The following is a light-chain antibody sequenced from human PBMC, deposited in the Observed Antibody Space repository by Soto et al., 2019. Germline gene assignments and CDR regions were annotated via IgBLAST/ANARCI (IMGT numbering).Light chain of an antibody. Sequence: QYVLTQPASVSGSPGQSITISCTGTSSDVGAYNYVSWYQQHPGKAPKLMIYDVSNRPSGVSNRFSGSKSGNTASLTISGLQPEDEADYYCSSYTSYNTLVLFGGGTKLTVL. CDR2: DVS. CDR3: SSYTSYNTLVL. CDR1: SSDVGAYNY. V-gene: IGLV2-14*01. J-gene: IGLJ2*01.